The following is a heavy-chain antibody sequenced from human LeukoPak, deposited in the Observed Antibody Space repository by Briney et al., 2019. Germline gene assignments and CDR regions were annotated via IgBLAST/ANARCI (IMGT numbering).Heavy chain of an antibody. J-gene: IGHJ4*02. CDR1: GFTFSSYA. CDR2: ISGSGGST. Sequence: GGSLRLSCAASGFTFSSYAMSWVRQAPGKGLEWVSAISGSGGSTYYADSVKGRFTISRDNSKNTLYLQMNSLRAEGTAVYYCAKNYYDSSGYYLGYWGQGTLVTVSS. D-gene: IGHD3-22*01. CDR3: AKNYYDSSGYYLGY. V-gene: IGHV3-23*01.